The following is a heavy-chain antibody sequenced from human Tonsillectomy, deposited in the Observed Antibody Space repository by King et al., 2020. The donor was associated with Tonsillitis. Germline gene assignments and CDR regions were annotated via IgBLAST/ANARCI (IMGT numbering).Heavy chain of an antibody. Sequence: VQLVESGGGLVQPGGSLRLSCAASGFTFSSYWMHWVRQAPGKGLVWVSRINSDGSSTTYADSVKGRCTISRDNAKNTLYLQMNSLRAEDTAVYYCARAERYCSSTSCYKASYYFDYWGQGTLVTVSS. V-gene: IGHV3-74*01. CDR3: ARAERYCSSTSCYKASYYFDY. CDR2: INSDGSST. CDR1: GFTFSSYW. J-gene: IGHJ4*02. D-gene: IGHD2-2*02.